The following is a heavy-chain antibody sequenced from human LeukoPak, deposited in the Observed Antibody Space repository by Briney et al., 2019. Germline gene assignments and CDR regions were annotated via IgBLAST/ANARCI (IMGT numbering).Heavy chain of an antibody. CDR1: GVTFRRYW. Sequence: PGGSLTLSCAASGVTFRRYWIHCVRQVPGKGLVWVSRIKDGGTTTDYADSAKGRFTISRDDAKNTLYLQMNSLRAEDTAVYYCTTIRPGYWGQGTLVTVSP. D-gene: IGHD5-12*01. J-gene: IGHJ4*02. CDR3: TTIRPGY. V-gene: IGHV3-74*01. CDR2: IKDGGTTT.